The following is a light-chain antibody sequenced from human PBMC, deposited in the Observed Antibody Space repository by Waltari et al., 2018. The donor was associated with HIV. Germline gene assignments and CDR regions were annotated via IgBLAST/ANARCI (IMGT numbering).Light chain of an antibody. V-gene: IGLV3-25*03. CDR2: KDR. Sequence: SYELTQPPSVSVSPGQTARITCSGDALPNQYASWYQQRQGQAPVLVIYKDRKRNSAIPERFSGSTSGTRVTLTISGVQAEDEADYYCQSGDNTGSYVFGNGTKVAVL. CDR3: QSGDNTGSYV. CDR1: ALPNQY. J-gene: IGLJ1*01.